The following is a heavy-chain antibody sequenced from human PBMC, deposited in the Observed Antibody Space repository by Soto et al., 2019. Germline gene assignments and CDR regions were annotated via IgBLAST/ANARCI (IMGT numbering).Heavy chain of an antibody. CDR1: GFTFSSYA. J-gene: IGHJ4*02. Sequence: PGGSLRLSCAASGFTFSSYAMSWVRQAPGKGLEWVSAISGSGGSTYYADSVKGRFTISRDNSKNTLYLQMNSLRAEDTAVYYCAKSPNFYCSSPNCYKYYFDHWGQGTRVTVSS. CDR3: AKSPNFYCSSPNCYKYYFDH. CDR2: ISGSGGST. V-gene: IGHV3-23*01. D-gene: IGHD2-2*02.